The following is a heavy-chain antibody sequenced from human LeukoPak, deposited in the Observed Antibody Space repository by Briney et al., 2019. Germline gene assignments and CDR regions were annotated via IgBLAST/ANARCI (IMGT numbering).Heavy chain of an antibody. CDR3: ARDGYYDSSGNY. D-gene: IGHD3-22*01. V-gene: IGHV4-30-4*08. CDR2: IYYSGST. J-gene: IGHJ4*02. Sequence: SQTLSLTCTVSGGSTSSGDYYWSWIRQPPGKGLEWIGYIYYSGSTYYNPSLKSRVTISVDTSKNQFSLKLSSVTAADTAVYYCARDGYYDSSGNYWGQGTLVTVSS. CDR1: GGSTSSGDYY.